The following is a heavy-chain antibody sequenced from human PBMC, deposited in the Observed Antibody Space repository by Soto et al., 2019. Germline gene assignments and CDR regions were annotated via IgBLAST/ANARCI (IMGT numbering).Heavy chain of an antibody. J-gene: IGHJ6*02. CDR2: IYPGHSDT. V-gene: IGHV5-51*01. CDR1: GYSFTSYW. D-gene: IGHD2-21*02. CDR3: ARHATEACGGDCHSDYYGMDV. Sequence: GESLKISCKGFGYSFTSYWIGWVRPMPGKSLGGAGIIYPGHSDTRFIPAFQGQVTVSSDKSISTAYLQWSSLKASDTAMYYCARHATEACGGDCHSDYYGMDVWGQGTTVTVSS.